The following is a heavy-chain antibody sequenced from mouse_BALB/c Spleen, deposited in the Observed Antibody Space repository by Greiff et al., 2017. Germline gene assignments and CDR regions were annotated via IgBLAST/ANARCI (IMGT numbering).Heavy chain of an antibody. CDR2: ISNGSSTI. CDR3: AREGNYRYDGFAY. Sequence: EVKLQESGGGLVQPGGSRKLSCAASGFTFSSFGMHWVRQAPEKGLEWVAYISNGSSTIYYADTVKGRFTISRDNPKNTLFLQMTSLRSEDTAMYYCAREGNYRYDGFAYWGQGTLVTVSA. J-gene: IGHJ3*01. CDR1: GFTFSSFG. V-gene: IGHV5-17*02. D-gene: IGHD2-14*01.